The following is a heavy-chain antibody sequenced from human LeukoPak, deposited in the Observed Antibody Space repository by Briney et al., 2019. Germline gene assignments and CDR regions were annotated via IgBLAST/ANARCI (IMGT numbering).Heavy chain of an antibody. Sequence: GGSLRLSCAASGFTVSSNYMSWVHQAPGKGLEWVSVIYSGGSTYYADSVKGRFTISRDNSKNTLYLQMSSLRAEDTAVYYCARSVDSAMVDYWGQGTLVTVSS. D-gene: IGHD5-18*01. CDR2: IYSGGST. J-gene: IGHJ4*02. V-gene: IGHV3-66*01. CDR3: ARSVDSAMVDY. CDR1: GFTVSSNY.